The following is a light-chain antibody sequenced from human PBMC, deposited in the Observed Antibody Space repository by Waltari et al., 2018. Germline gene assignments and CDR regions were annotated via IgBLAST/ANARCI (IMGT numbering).Light chain of an antibody. CDR3: QQYYNYPYT. Sequence: AIRMTQSPSSFSASTGDRVTMTCRASQGITTYVAWYQQKPGKAPNLLIYAASTLQSGVPSRFSGSGSGTDFTLTISCLQSEDFATYYCQQYYNYPYTFGQGTKVEIK. CDR1: QGITTY. J-gene: IGKJ2*01. V-gene: IGKV1-8*01. CDR2: AAS.